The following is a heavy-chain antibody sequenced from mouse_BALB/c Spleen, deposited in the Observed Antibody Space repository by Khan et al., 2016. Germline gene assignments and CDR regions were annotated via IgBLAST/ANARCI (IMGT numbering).Heavy chain of an antibody. J-gene: IGHJ3*01. D-gene: IGHD1-1*01. V-gene: IGHV1-54*01. CDR1: GYAFTNYL. CDR2: INPGSGGT. Sequence: QVQLQQSGAELVRPGTSVKVSCKASGYAFTNYLIEWVKQRPGQGLEWIGVINPGSGGTNYNEKFKGKATLTADKSSSTAYMQLSSLTSDDSAVYFCARAEYYGSSGAYWGQGTLVTVSA. CDR3: ARAEYYGSSGAY.